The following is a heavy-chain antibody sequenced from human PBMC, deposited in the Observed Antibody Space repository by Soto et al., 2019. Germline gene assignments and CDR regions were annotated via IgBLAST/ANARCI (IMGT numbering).Heavy chain of an antibody. Sequence: QVQLVQSGAEVKKPGASVKVSCKASGYTFTNYDINWVRQATGQGLEWMGWMNPNNGNTGYAQKFQGRVTMTRNTSISTAYMELSSLRSEDTAVYYCARVPYYYDSSGYSNRFDPWGQGTLVTVSS. CDR2: MNPNNGNT. V-gene: IGHV1-8*01. CDR1: GYTFTNYD. D-gene: IGHD3-22*01. J-gene: IGHJ5*02. CDR3: ARVPYYYDSSGYSNRFDP.